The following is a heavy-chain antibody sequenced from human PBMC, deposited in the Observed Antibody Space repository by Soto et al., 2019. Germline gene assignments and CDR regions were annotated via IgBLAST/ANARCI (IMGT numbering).Heavy chain of an antibody. Sequence: QVQLVESGGGVVQPGRSLRLSCAASGFTFSSYGMHWVRQAPGKGLEWVAVISYDGSNKYYADSVKGRFTISRDNSQNTLYRQMNSLRAEDTAVYYCAKDPRAHDDFWSGYLDYWGQGTLVTVSS. V-gene: IGHV3-30*18. CDR2: ISYDGSNK. CDR1: GFTFSSYG. D-gene: IGHD3-3*01. J-gene: IGHJ4*02. CDR3: AKDPRAHDDFWSGYLDY.